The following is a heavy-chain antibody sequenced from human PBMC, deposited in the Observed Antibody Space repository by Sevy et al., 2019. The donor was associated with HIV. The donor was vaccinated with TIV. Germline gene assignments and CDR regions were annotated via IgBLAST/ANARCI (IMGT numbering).Heavy chain of an antibody. J-gene: IGHJ4*02. D-gene: IGHD2-21*02. CDR2: ISATGGST. Sequence: GGSLRLSCGVSGFALRSYTMNWVRQAPGKGLEWVASISATGGSTYYADSVKGRFTISRDVSKSTLYLQMNSPTAEDTAMFYCAKTLQKLPFHPHYFDYWGQGTLVTVSS. CDR1: GFALRSYT. CDR3: AKTLQKLPFHPHYFDY. V-gene: IGHV3-23*01.